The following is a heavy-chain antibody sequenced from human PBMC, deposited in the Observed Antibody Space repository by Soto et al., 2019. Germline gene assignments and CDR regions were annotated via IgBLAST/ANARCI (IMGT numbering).Heavy chain of an antibody. Sequence: QVQLQESGPGLVKASDTLSLNCAVSGDSVISGSWWGWIRQPPGKGLEWIGYIYHRGNTFYNPSLHSRVTTSVDTSKNQFSLNLSSVTAADTALYYCARYFCTYTTCKGEFDYWAQGTLVSVSS. CDR3: ARYFCTYTTCKGEFDY. D-gene: IGHD3-16*01. CDR2: IYHRGNT. CDR1: GDSVISGSW. V-gene: IGHV4-28*01. J-gene: IGHJ4*02.